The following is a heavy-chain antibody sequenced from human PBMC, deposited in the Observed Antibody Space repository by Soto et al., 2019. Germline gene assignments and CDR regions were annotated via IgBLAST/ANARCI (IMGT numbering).Heavy chain of an antibody. Sequence: GESLKISCAASRFTFSSYAMHWVRQAPGKGLEWVAVISYDGSNKYYADSVKGRFTISRDNSKNTLYLQMNSLRAEDTAVYYCARDRGRPDLRDTHYYDSSDLDYGMDVWGQGTTVTVS. CDR1: RFTFSSYA. CDR2: ISYDGSNK. D-gene: IGHD3-22*01. J-gene: IGHJ6*02. CDR3: ARDRGRPDLRDTHYYDSSDLDYGMDV. V-gene: IGHV3-30-3*01.